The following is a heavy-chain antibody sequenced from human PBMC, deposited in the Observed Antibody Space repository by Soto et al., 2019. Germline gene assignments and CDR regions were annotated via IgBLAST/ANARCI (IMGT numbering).Heavy chain of an antibody. CDR3: ARESGGATATLGYYYFYMDV. Sequence: QVQLVQSGAEVKEPGASVTVSCRASGDRFTDYYMHWVRQAPGQGLEWMGWINPNNGVTKYAQRFQGWVTMTRDTSISTVYIQLSRLGFDATAIYYCARESGGATATLGYYYFYMDVWGTGTTVSVSS. CDR2: INPNNGVT. CDR1: GDRFTDYY. J-gene: IGHJ6*03. V-gene: IGHV1-2*04. D-gene: IGHD5-12*01.